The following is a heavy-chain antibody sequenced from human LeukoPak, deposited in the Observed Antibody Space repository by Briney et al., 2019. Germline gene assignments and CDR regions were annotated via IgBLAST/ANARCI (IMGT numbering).Heavy chain of an antibody. CDR1: EFTFSSYS. Sequence: GGSLRLSCAASEFTFSSYSMNWVRQAPGKGLEWVSSISSSSNYIYYADSVKGRFTISRDNAKNSLYLQMNSPRAEDTAAYYCARSQGSFDYWGQGTLVTVSS. J-gene: IGHJ4*02. CDR2: ISSSSNYI. V-gene: IGHV3-21*01. CDR3: ARSQGSFDY. D-gene: IGHD2-15*01.